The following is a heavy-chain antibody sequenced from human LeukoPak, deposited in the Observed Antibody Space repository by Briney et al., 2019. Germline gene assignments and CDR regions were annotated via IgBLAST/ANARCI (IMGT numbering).Heavy chain of an antibody. CDR3: ARAKRGYSYGANFDY. V-gene: IGHV1-69*13. CDR2: IIPIFGTA. CDR1: GGTFSSYA. Sequence: SVKVSCKASGGTFSSYAISWVRQALGQGLEWMGGIIPIFGTANYAQKFQGRVTITADESTSTAYMELSSLRSEDTAVYYCARAKRGYSYGANFDYWGQGSLVTVSS. J-gene: IGHJ4*02. D-gene: IGHD5-18*01.